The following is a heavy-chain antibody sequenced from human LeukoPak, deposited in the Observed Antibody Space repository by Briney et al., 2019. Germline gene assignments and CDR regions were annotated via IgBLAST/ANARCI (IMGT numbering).Heavy chain of an antibody. J-gene: IGHJ4*02. CDR3: AKGDSSGWLGVDY. D-gene: IGHD6-19*01. CDR2: ISWNSGSI. Sequence: GGSLRLSCAASGFTFSSYWMHWVRQAPGKGLEWVSGISWNSGSIGYADSVKGRFTISRDNAKNSLYLQMNSLRAEDTALYYCAKGDSSGWLGVDYWGQGTLVTVSS. V-gene: IGHV3-9*01. CDR1: GFTFSSYW.